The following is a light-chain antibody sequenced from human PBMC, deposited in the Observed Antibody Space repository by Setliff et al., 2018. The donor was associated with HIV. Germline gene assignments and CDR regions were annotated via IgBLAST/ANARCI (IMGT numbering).Light chain of an antibody. J-gene: IGLJ2*01. CDR2: DVH. Sequence: QSALTQPASVSGSPGQSITISCTGTSNDIGYDYASWYQQHPGKAPRLLIYDVHNRFSGVSDRFSGSRSGNMASLTISGLQDEDEADYYCSSYSDSSTLVFGGGTKVTVL. V-gene: IGLV2-14*03. CDR1: SNDIGYDY. CDR3: SSYSDSSTLV.